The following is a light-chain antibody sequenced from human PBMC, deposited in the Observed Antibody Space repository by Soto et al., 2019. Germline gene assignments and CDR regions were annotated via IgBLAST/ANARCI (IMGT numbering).Light chain of an antibody. CDR1: QSVSSS. Sequence: EIVLTQSPGTLSLSPGERASPSCRASQSVSSSLAWFQQKPGQAPRLLIYDASNRATGIPARFSGSGSGTDFTLTISSLEPEDFAVYYCQQRGDRINFGQGTRLEIK. CDR2: DAS. CDR3: QQRGDRIN. V-gene: IGKV3-11*01. J-gene: IGKJ5*01.